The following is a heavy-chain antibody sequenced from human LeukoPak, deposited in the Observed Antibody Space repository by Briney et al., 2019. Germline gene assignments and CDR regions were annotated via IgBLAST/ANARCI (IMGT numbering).Heavy chain of an antibody. CDR2: VSFDGDNK. CDR1: GFTFSSYA. Sequence: GRSLRLSCAASGFTFSSYAMHWVRQAPGKGLEWVAVVSFDGDNKYYADSVKDRFTISRDNSQNTLYLQMNSLRAEDTAVYYCARDIAAAGTPGVDYWGQGTLVTVSS. V-gene: IGHV3-30-3*01. CDR3: ARDIAAAGTPGVDY. D-gene: IGHD6-13*01. J-gene: IGHJ4*02.